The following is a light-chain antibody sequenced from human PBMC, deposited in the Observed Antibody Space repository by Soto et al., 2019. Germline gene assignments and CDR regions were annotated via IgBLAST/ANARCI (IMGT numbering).Light chain of an antibody. CDR3: QQYDNLPLT. Sequence: DIQMTQSPSSLSASVGDRVTITCQASQDISNYLNWYQQKLGKAPKLLIYAESNLETGVPSRFSGSGYGTDFTFTISSLQPEDFATYYCQQYDNLPLTFGVGTRVEIK. CDR1: QDISNY. J-gene: IGKJ4*01. V-gene: IGKV1-33*01. CDR2: AES.